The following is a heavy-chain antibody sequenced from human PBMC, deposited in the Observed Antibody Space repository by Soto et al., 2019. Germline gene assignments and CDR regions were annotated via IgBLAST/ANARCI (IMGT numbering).Heavy chain of an antibody. CDR3: AKDTEHGAPYYYYYGMDV. Sequence: GGSLRLSCSASGFPFSSYGMHWVRQAPGKGLEWVAVISYDGSNKYYADSVKGRFTISRDNSKNTLYLQMNSLRAEDTAVYYCAKDTEHGAPYYYYYGMDVWGQGTTVTV. CDR2: ISYDGSNK. D-gene: IGHD2-21*01. CDR1: GFPFSSYG. J-gene: IGHJ6*02. V-gene: IGHV3-30*18.